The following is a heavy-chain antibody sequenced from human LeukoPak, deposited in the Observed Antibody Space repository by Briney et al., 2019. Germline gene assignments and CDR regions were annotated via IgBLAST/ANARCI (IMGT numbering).Heavy chain of an antibody. CDR3: AKGGSTSPTGINDY. Sequence: PGGSLRLSCAASGFTFSSYAMSWVRQAPGKGLEWVSAISAGSSTYYADSVKGRFTISRDNSKNTLYLQMNSLRAEDTAVYYCAKGGSTSPTGINDYWGQGSLVTVSS. D-gene: IGHD2-2*01. CDR2: ISAGSST. V-gene: IGHV3-23*01. CDR1: GFTFSSYA. J-gene: IGHJ4*02.